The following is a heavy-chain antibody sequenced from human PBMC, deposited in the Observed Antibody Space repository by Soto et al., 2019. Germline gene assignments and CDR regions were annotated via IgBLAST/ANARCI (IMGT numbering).Heavy chain of an antibody. CDR1: GFTFRSFG. CDR3: ARARGHGGNPAPFGY. J-gene: IGHJ4*02. CDR2: IWFDGSNT. V-gene: IGHV3-33*01. D-gene: IGHD2-15*01. Sequence: QVQLADSGGGVAQPGRSLRLSCAASGFTFRSFGMHWVRQAPGKGLEWVALIWFDGSNTHYADSVKGRFTISRDNSNNTLYLQMHSLRHEDTAVYYCARARGHGGNPAPFGYWGQGTLVSVSS.